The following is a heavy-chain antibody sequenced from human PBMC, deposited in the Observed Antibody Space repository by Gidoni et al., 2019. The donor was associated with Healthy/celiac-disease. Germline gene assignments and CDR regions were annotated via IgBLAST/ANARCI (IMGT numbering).Heavy chain of an antibody. V-gene: IGHV3-23*01. CDR1: GFPFSSYA. CDR2: MSGSGGST. D-gene: IGHD5-18*01. J-gene: IGHJ6*02. Sequence: EVQLLESGGGLVQPGGSLRLSCAASGFPFSSYAMSRVRQAPGQGLEWVSAMSGSGGSTYYADSVKGRFTISRYNSKNTLYLQMNSLRAEDTAVYYCATEADTAMVSYYYYYGMDVWGQGTTVTVSS. CDR3: ATEADTAMVSYYYYYGMDV.